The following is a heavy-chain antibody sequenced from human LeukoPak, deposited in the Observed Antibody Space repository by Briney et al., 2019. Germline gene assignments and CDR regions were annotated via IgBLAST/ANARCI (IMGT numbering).Heavy chain of an antibody. CDR3: ARGRTAIQLG. D-gene: IGHD2-21*02. J-gene: IGHJ4*02. CDR2: IYYSGST. V-gene: IGHV4-39*07. Sequence: KPSETLSLTCTVSGGSISSSSYYWGWIRQPPGKGLEWIGSIYYSGSTNYNPSLKSRVTISVDTSKNQFSLKLSSVTAADTAVYYCARGRTAIQLGGGQGTLVTVSS. CDR1: GGSISSSSYY.